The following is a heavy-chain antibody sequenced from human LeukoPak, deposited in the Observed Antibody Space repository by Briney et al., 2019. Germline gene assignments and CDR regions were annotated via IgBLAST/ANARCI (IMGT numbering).Heavy chain of an antibody. D-gene: IGHD2-2*01. CDR2: IFSRSEPI. V-gene: IGHV3-21*01. CDR3: ARDLWHSSTSRPFEY. Sequence: GGSLRLSCAASGFTFGAYTMNWVRQAPGKGLEWVSCIFSRSEPIFYADSVKGRFTISRDNAKNSLYLQMDSLRAEDTAVYYCARDLWHSSTSRPFEYWGQGTLVTVSS. CDR1: GFTFGAYT. J-gene: IGHJ4*02.